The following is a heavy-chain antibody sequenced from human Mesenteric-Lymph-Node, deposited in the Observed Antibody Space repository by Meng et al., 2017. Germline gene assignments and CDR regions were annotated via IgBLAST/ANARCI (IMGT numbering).Heavy chain of an antibody. D-gene: IGHD2-21*01. V-gene: IGHV4-30-4*01. CDR1: GGFISSGSYF. Sequence: VLVSELDPGLVEPLQSRSLPWAVSGGFISSGSYFWSWSRQPRGKCLEWIWYIHHSGSSYYNTYLKSRVSISVETSKNQFSLTQNSMPAADTAVYYCASFDHIPRRNYFDYWGQGTLVTVSS. J-gene: IGHJ4*02. CDR3: ASFDHIPRRNYFDY. CDR2: IHHSGSS.